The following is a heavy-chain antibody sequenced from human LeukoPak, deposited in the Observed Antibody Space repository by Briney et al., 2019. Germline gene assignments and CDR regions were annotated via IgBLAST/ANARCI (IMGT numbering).Heavy chain of an antibody. D-gene: IGHD2-21*01. Sequence: ASVKVSCKASAYTFTAYFLHWVRQAPGRGLEWMGRINPNSGGTNYAQKFQGRVTMTRDTSISTAYMELSSLRSDDTAVYYCARDNSPLDFGYWGQGTLVTVSS. CDR1: AYTFTAYF. CDR3: ARDNSPLDFGY. J-gene: IGHJ4*02. CDR2: INPNSGGT. V-gene: IGHV1-2*06.